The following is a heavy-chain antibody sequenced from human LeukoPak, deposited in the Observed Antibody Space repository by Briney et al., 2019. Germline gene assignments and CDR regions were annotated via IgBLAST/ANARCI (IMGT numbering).Heavy chain of an antibody. CDR2: IRSKANDHAT. Sequence: GGSLRLSCAASGFTFSGSAIHWIRQSPGKGLEWVGRIRSKANDHATAYAASVRGRFTISRDDSKNTAYLQMNSLKTEDTAVYYCTRRLMTTVNDYWGQGTLVTVSS. V-gene: IGHV3-73*01. CDR1: GFTFSGSA. J-gene: IGHJ4*02. CDR3: TRRLMTTVNDY. D-gene: IGHD4-17*01.